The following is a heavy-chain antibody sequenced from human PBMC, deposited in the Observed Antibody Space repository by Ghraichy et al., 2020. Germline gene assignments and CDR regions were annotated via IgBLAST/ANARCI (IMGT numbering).Heavy chain of an antibody. CDR1: GFTFSSYS. Sequence: GSLRLSCAASGFTFSSYSMNWVRQAPGKGLEWVSSISSSSSYIYYADSVKGRFTISRDNAKNSLYLQMNSLRAEDTAVYYCARDRKRADYYFDYWGQGTLVTVSS. V-gene: IGHV3-21*01. CDR3: ARDRKRADYYFDY. CDR2: ISSSSSYI. J-gene: IGHJ4*02.